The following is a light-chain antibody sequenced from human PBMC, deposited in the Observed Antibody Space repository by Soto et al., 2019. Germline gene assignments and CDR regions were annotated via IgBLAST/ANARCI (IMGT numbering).Light chain of an antibody. CDR3: QAWDSSTASYV. CDR2: QDS. CDR1: KLGDKY. Sequence: SYELTQPPSASVSPGQTASITCSGDKLGDKYACWYQQKPGQSPVLVIYQDSKRPSGIPERFSGSNSGNTATLTISGTQAMDEADYYCQAWDSSTASYVFGTGTKLTVL. V-gene: IGLV3-1*01. J-gene: IGLJ1*01.